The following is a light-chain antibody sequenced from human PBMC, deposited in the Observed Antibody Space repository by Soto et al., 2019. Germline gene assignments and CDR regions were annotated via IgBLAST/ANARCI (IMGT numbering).Light chain of an antibody. Sequence: QSALTQPPSASGSPGQSVAISCTGTNSDIGNYNFVSWYQQHPGKAPKLMIYEVNKRPSGVPDRFSGSKSGNTASLTVSGHQPEDEADYYCSSYAGSNNLLFGGGTKLTVL. V-gene: IGLV2-8*01. CDR2: EVN. CDR1: NSDIGNYNF. J-gene: IGLJ2*01. CDR3: SSYAGSNNLL.